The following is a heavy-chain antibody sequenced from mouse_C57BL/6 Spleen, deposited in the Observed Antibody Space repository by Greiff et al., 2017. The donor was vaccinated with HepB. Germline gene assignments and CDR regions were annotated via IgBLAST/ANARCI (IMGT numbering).Heavy chain of an antibody. D-gene: IGHD1-1*01. Sequence: EVKLEESGGGLVKPGGSLKLSCAASGFTFSSYAMSWVRQTPEKRLEWVATISDGGSYTYYPDNVKGRFTISRDNAKNNLYLQMSHLKSEDTAMYYCARGDYGSRGDYFDYWGQGTTLTVSS. CDR3: ARGDYGSRGDYFDY. CDR2: ISDGGSYT. V-gene: IGHV5-4*03. CDR1: GFTFSSYA. J-gene: IGHJ2*01.